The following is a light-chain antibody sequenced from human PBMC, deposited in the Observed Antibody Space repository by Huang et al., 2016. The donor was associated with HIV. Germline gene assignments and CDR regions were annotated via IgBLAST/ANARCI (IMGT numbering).Light chain of an antibody. Sequence: DIQMTQSPSSLSASVGDRVTITCRASQRISDYLNWYQQKQGKAPKLLIYAASRLQSGVPSRFSGSGSGTAVTLTISSLQPEDFSAYYCQQSDSTPYTFGQGTKLEIK. V-gene: IGKV1-39*01. CDR2: AAS. CDR1: QRISDY. J-gene: IGKJ2*01. CDR3: QQSDSTPYT.